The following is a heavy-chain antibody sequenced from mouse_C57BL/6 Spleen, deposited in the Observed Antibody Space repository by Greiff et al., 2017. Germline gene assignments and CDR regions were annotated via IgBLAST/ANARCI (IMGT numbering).Heavy chain of an antibody. J-gene: IGHJ4*01. CDR2: IWGVGST. CDR3: ARQLRHYAMDY. V-gene: IGHV2-6*01. D-gene: IGHD3-2*02. Sequence: VQGVESGPGLVAPSQSLSITCTVSGFSLTSYGVDWVRQSPGKGLEWLGVIWGVGSTNYNSALKSRLSISKDNSKSQVFLKMNSLQTDDTAMYYCARQLRHYAMDYWGQGTSVTVSS. CDR1: GFSLTSYG.